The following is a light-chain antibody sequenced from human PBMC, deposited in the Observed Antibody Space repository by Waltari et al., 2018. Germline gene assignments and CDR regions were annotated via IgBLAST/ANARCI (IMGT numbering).Light chain of an antibody. V-gene: IGLV3-1*01. CDR1: RLGAKY. CDR2: QDV. J-gene: IGLJ2*01. CDR3: QVWDGRSVV. Sequence: SYELTQLPSVSVSPGQTANITCSGDRLGAKYICWFQQRPGQSPVMVIYQDVKRPSRIPERFSGSNSGNTATLTISGTQAMDEADYFCQVWDGRSVVFGGGTKLTVL.